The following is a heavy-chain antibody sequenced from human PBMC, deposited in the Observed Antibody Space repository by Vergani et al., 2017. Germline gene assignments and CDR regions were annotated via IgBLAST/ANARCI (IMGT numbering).Heavy chain of an antibody. CDR3: AREDVSFDY. J-gene: IGHJ4*02. CDR2: ISSSSSTI. Sequence: EVQLVESGGGLVQPGGSLRLSCAASGLTFSSYSMNWVRQAPGKGLEWVSYISSSSSTIYYADSVKGRFTISRDNAKNSLYLQMNSLRAEDTAVYYCAREDVSFDYWGQGTLVTVSS. D-gene: IGHD3-16*01. CDR1: GLTFSSYS. V-gene: IGHV3-48*04.